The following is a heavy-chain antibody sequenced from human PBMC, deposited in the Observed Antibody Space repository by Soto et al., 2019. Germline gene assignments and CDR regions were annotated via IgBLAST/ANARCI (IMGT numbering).Heavy chain of an antibody. Sequence: GGSLRLSCAASGFTVSSNYMSWVRQAPGKGLEWVSVIYSGGSTYYADSVKGRFTISRHNSKNTLYLQMNSLRAEDTAVYYCSRDRRRFVGYSWCYHDAFDIWGQGTMVTVSS. CDR3: SRDRRRFVGYSWCYHDAFDI. CDR1: GFTVSSNY. V-gene: IGHV3-53*04. D-gene: IGHD1-26*01. J-gene: IGHJ3*02. CDR2: IYSGGST.